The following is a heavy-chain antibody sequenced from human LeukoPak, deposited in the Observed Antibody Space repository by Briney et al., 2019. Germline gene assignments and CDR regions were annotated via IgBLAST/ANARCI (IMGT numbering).Heavy chain of an antibody. Sequence: GGSLRLSCAASGFTFSSYSMNWVRQAPGKGLEWVSSISSSSSYIYYAGSVKGRFTISRDNAKNSLYLQMNSLRAEDTAVYYCARDPDYDFWTGPFDYWGQGTLVTVSS. CDR3: ARDPDYDFWTGPFDY. CDR1: GFTFSSYS. CDR2: ISSSSSYI. D-gene: IGHD3-3*01. V-gene: IGHV3-21*01. J-gene: IGHJ4*02.